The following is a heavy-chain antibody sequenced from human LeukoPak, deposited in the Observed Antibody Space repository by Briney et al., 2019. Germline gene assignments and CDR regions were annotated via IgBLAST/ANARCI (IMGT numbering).Heavy chain of an antibody. J-gene: IGHJ5*02. Sequence: PGGSLRLSCAASGFTFSNAWMSWVRQAPGKGLEWVGRIKSKTDGGTTDYAAPVKGRFTISRDDSKNTLYLQMNSLKTEDTAVYYCTTVLAYCSSTSCPLSWGQGTLVTVSS. CDR2: IKSKTDGGTT. CDR3: TTVLAYCSSTSCPLS. CDR1: GFTFSNAW. D-gene: IGHD2-2*01. V-gene: IGHV3-15*01.